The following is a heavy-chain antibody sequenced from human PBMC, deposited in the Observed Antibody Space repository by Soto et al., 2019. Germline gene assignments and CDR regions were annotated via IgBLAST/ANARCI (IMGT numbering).Heavy chain of an antibody. CDR2: IIPIYDTT. CDR3: ARARAERERSYDFWSGSFDY. CDR1: GGTLSSFA. D-gene: IGHD3-3*01. J-gene: IGHJ4*02. Sequence: SVKVSGKASGGTLSSFAISWVRQAPGQGLEWMGGIIPIYDTTNYAQTFQGRVTITADESTNTAFMELDTAVYYCARARAERERSYDFWSGSFDYWGQGSLVTVSS. V-gene: IGHV1-69*13.